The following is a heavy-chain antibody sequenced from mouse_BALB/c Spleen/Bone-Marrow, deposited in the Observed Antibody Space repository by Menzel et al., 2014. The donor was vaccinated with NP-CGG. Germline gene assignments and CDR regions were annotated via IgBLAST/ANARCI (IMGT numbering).Heavy chain of an antibody. V-gene: IGHV5-9-2*01. CDR2: ISGGGGYT. D-gene: IGHD2-4*01. CDR1: GFSFNSYG. CDR3: ARHAYYDQTEVSFVY. J-gene: IGHJ3*01. Sequence: EVHLVESGGGLVKSGGSLKLSCAASGFSFNSYGMSWVRQTPEKRLEWVATISGGGGYTFYPDSVKGRFTIPRDNAKNNLYLQLSSLRSEDTALYYCARHAYYDQTEVSFVYWGQGTLVTVSA.